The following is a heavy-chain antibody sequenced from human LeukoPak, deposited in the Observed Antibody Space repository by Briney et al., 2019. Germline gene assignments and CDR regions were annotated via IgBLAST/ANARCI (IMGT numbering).Heavy chain of an antibody. CDR2: IYYSGST. D-gene: IGHD3-10*01. V-gene: IGHV4-39*07. CDR3: ARDFVITMVRGVIRTTFDY. Sequence: SETPSLTCTVSGGSISSSSYYWGWIRQPPGKGLEWIGSIYYSGSTYYNPSLKSRVTISVDTSKNQFSLKLSSVTAADTAVYYCARDFVITMVRGVIRTTFDYWGQGTLVTVSS. J-gene: IGHJ4*02. CDR1: GGSISSSSYY.